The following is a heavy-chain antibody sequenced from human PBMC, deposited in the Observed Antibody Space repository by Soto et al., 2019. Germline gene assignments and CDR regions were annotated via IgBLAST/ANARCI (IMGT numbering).Heavy chain of an antibody. D-gene: IGHD1-26*01. CDR1: GFTVSYYV. J-gene: IGHJ5*02. Sequence: GGSLRLSCGASGFTVSYYVMSWVRQAPGKGLEWVSAISGSGSTFYADSVKGRFTISRDNSKNTLYLQMNSLRAEDTAVYYCAKDYLRWAQSWGQGTLVTVSS. CDR2: ISGSGST. V-gene: IGHV3-23*01. CDR3: AKDYLRWAQS.